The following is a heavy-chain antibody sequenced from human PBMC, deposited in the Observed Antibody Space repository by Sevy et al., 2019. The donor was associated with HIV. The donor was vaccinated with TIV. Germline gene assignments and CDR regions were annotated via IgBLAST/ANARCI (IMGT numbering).Heavy chain of an antibody. CDR2: ISSDGSKR. CDR3: AKEGYYYDSRSSDWFDP. Sequence: GGSLRLSCATSGFIFSPYALHWVRQVPGKGLEWVATISSDGSKRYYTDSVKGRFSISRDNSKNTLYLQMNNLTPEDTAVFYCAKEGYYYDSRSSDWFDPWGQGALVTVSS. CDR1: GFIFSPYA. D-gene: IGHD3-22*01. J-gene: IGHJ5*02. V-gene: IGHV3-30*18.